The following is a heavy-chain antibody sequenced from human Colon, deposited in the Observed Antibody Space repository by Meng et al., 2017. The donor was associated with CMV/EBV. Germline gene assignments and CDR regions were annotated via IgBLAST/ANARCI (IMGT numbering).Heavy chain of an antibody. J-gene: IGHJ5*02. CDR1: GGSTSSGNYY. D-gene: IGHD1-7*01. Sequence: CTVAGGSTSSGNYYWGWIRQPPGKGLEWIGTIFSSGGTYYNPSLKSLVTISLDTSKNQFSLKLSSVTAADTAVYYCARDLGTANWLDPWGQGTLVTVSS. CDR3: ARDLGTANWLDP. CDR2: IFSSGGT. V-gene: IGHV4-39*07.